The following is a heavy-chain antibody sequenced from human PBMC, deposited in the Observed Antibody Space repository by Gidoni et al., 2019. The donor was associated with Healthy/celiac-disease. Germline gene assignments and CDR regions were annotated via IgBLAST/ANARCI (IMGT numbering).Heavy chain of an antibody. D-gene: IGHD6-19*01. V-gene: IGHV4-39*01. CDR1: GGSISSSSYY. J-gene: IGHJ4*02. CDR3: ARHEGGWDDYFDY. Sequence: QLQLQESGPGLVKPSETLSLTCTVSGGSISSSSYYWGWFRPPPGKGLEWIGSIYYSGSTYYNPSLKSRVTISVDTSKNQFSLKLSSVTAADTAVYYCARHEGGWDDYFDYWGQGTLVTVSS. CDR2: IYYSGST.